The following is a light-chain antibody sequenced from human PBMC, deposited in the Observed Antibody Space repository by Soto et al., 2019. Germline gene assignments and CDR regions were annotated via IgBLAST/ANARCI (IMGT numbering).Light chain of an antibody. CDR2: SND. CDR3: ATWDQSLNGVV. CDR1: SSNIGSNT. J-gene: IGLJ3*02. Sequence: QSVLTQPPSASGTPGQRVTISCSGSSSNIGSNTVNWYQQLPGTAPKLLIYSNDQRPSGVPDRFSGSKSGTSASLALSGLQSDDEADYYCATWDQSLNGVVFGGGTKLTVL. V-gene: IGLV1-44*01.